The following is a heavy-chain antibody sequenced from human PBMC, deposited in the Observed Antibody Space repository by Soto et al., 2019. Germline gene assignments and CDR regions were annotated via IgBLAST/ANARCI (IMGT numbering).Heavy chain of an antibody. V-gene: IGHV4-34*01. CDR1: GGSFPAYY. Sequence: SEPLALTCAVYGGSFPAYYCNWVRQYPGKGLEWIGDLSHSGSAKYNPSLKSRVAMSIDKSKNQFSLNMNSVTAAHTAVYYCAFDDFSSGNCSGYWGQGTLVTVSS. CDR3: AFDDFSSGNCSGY. J-gene: IGHJ4*02. D-gene: IGHD3-3*01. CDR2: LSHSGSA.